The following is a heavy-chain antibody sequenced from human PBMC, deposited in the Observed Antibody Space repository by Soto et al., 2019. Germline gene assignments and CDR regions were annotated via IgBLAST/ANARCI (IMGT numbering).Heavy chain of an antibody. CDR2: IYYSGST. D-gene: IGHD3-10*01. CDR1: GAAISSSNYY. CDR3: ARALITKVDY. Sequence: PSETLSLTCTVSGAAISSSNYYWGWIRQPPGKGLEWIGSIYYSGSTYYNPSLKSRVTISVDTSKNQFSLKLSSVTAADTAVYYCARALITKVDYWGQGTLVTVSS. V-gene: IGHV4-39*07. J-gene: IGHJ4*02.